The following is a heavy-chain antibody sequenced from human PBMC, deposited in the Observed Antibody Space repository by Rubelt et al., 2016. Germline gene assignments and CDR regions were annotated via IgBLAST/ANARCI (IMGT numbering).Heavy chain of an antibody. CDR3: TTDGGSEVPDFDR. CDR2: SKRKSDGGAI. D-gene: IGHD4-23*01. V-gene: IGHV3-15*07. J-gene: IGHJ4*02. Sequence: IRQAPGKGLEWVGRSKRKSDGGAIDHAAPVKGRFFISREDSTNTFYLQMNSLKTEDTAVYYCTTDGGSEVPDFDRWGQGTLVTVSS.